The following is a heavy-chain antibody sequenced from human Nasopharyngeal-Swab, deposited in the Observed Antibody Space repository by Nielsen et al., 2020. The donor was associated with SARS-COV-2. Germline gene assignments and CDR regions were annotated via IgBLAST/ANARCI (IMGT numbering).Heavy chain of an antibody. V-gene: IGHV3-30-3*01. J-gene: IGHJ4*02. Sequence: RGSLRLSCAASGFTFTSYDIHWVRQAPGKGLEWVAVISYDGSTKYYADSVKGRFTVSRDNSKNTLYLQMNSLRAEDTAVYYCARGIIAAAEDWGQGTLVTVSS. CDR3: ARGIIAAAED. CDR2: ISYDGSTK. D-gene: IGHD6-13*01. CDR1: GFTFTSYD.